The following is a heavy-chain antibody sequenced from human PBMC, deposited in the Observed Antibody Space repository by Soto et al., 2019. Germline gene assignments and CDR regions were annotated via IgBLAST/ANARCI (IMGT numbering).Heavy chain of an antibody. CDR2: INVDNGET. Sequence: QVQLVQSGAEVKKPGASVKVSCKASGYNFMRYGFTWVRQAPGQGLEWMGWINVDNGETKYPQKIQGRVTMTTDTYTSTVYMEQSSVKSGDTAVYYCARWISGGYSDWFDPWGHGTMVTVSS. CDR3: ARWISGGYSDWFDP. D-gene: IGHD1-26*01. CDR1: GYNFMRYG. V-gene: IGHV1-18*04. J-gene: IGHJ5*02.